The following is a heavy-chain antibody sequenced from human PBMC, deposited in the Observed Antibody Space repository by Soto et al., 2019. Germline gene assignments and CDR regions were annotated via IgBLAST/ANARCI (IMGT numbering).Heavy chain of an antibody. Sequence: QVQLVQSGAEVKKPGASVKVSCKTSGFTFIGYGISWVRQAPGQGLKWMGWISGYNGNTKYTQKLQGGVTLTTDTSTNTAYMEVRNVRSDGTAVYYCARDSHGTQVFPVPNHGFWGQGTLVTVST. CDR2: ISGYNGNT. J-gene: IGHJ4*02. CDR1: GFTFIGYG. D-gene: IGHD2-21*01. V-gene: IGHV1-18*04. CDR3: ARDSHGTQVFPVPNHGF.